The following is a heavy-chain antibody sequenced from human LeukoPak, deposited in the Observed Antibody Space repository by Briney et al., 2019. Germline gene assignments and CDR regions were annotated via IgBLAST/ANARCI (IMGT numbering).Heavy chain of an antibody. V-gene: IGHV3-7*01. CDR2: IKQDGSGQ. CDR1: GFTFSNYW. J-gene: IGHJ4*02. CDR3: ATDSPYDY. D-gene: IGHD2-15*01. Sequence: GGSLRLSCVASGFTFSNYWMSWVRQAPGKGLEWVANIKQDGSGQYYVDSVKGRFTVSRDNAKNSLHLQMNSLRAEDTAVYYCATDSPYDYWGQGTLVTVSS.